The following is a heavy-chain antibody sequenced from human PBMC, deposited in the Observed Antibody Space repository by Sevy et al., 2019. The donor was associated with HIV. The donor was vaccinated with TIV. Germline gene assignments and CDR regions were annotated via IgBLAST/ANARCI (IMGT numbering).Heavy chain of an antibody. CDR2: ISYDGGSK. CDR1: GFTFNTYA. D-gene: IGHD6-13*01. J-gene: IGHJ4*02. Sequence: GGSLRLSCAASGFTFNTYAMHWVRQAPGKGLEWVAVISYDGGSKYYADSVKGRFTISRDNSKNTLYLQMISLRPEDSAIYYCARGRALAAAGTLDYWGQGTLVTVSS. V-gene: IGHV3-30-3*01. CDR3: ARGRALAAAGTLDY.